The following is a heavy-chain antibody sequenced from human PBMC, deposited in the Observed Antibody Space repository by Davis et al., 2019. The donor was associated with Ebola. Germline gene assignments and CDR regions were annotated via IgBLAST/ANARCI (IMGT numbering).Heavy chain of an antibody. J-gene: IGHJ4*02. CDR2: IRSKANSYAT. CDR1: GFTFSGSA. V-gene: IGHV3-73*01. Sequence: GGSLRLSCAASGFTFSGSAMRWVRQASGKGLEWVGRIRSKANSYATAYAASVKGRFTISRDDSKNTAYLQMNSLKTEDTAVYYCTSTDDYGDYWGQGTLVTVSS. CDR3: TSTDDYGDY.